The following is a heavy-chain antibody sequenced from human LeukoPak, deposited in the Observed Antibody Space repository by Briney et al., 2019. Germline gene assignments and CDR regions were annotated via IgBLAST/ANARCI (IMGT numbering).Heavy chain of an antibody. CDR1: GGSISSSSYY. V-gene: IGHV4-39*01. J-gene: IGHJ4*02. Sequence: SETLSLTGTVSGGSISSSSYYWGWIRQPPGKGLEWIGSIYYSGSTYYNPSLKSRVTISVDTSKNQFSLKLSSVTAADTAVYYCARSDPWLGDYWGQGTLVTVSS. CDR2: IYYSGST. D-gene: IGHD6-19*01. CDR3: ARSDPWLGDY.